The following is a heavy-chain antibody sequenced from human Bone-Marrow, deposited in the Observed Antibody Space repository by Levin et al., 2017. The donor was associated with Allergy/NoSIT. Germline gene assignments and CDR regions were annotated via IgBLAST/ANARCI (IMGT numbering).Heavy chain of an antibody. V-gene: IGHV5-10-1*01. CDR3: ARHEGAYDFFDY. Sequence: GESLKISCQGSGYSFTNFWITWVRQMPGKGLEWMGRIDPSDSYTNYSPSFQGHVTISADKSISTAYLQWSSLKASDTAMYFCARHEGAYDFFDYWGQGTLVTVSS. D-gene: IGHD5-12*01. J-gene: IGHJ4*02. CDR1: GYSFTNFW. CDR2: IDPSDSYT.